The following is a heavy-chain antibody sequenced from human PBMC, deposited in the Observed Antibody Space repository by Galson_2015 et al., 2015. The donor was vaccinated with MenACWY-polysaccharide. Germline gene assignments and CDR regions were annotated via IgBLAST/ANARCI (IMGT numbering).Heavy chain of an antibody. CDR1: GFTFGSHA. V-gene: IGHV3-23*01. CDR2: IGGSGRTT. CDR3: AKVTEMASSRRPFDV. Sequence: SLRLSCAASGFTFGSHAMRWVRQAPGKGLERVSSIGGSGRTTFYAEAVKGRFTISRDNSQNILSLQMNSLRADDTARYFCAKVTEMASSRRPFDVWGQGTMVTVSS. D-gene: IGHD5-24*01. J-gene: IGHJ3*01.